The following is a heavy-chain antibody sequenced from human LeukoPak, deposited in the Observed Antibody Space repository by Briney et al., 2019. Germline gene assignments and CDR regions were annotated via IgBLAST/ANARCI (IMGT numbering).Heavy chain of an antibody. V-gene: IGHV3-23*01. CDR3: AKAFREYSSSSYSAFDT. CDR2: ITGSGGST. CDR1: GFTFNTYA. Sequence: GRSLRLSCAASGFTFNTYAMSWVRQAPGKGLEWVSGITGSGGSTYYGDSVKGRFTISRDTSKNMLYLQMNSLRAEDTAVYYCAKAFREYSSSSYSAFDTWGQGTMVIVSS. D-gene: IGHD2-21*01. J-gene: IGHJ3*02.